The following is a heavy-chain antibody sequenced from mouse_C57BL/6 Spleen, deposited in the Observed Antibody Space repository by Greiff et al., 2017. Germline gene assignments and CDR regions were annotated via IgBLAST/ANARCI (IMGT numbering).Heavy chain of an antibody. V-gene: IGHV5-16*01. CDR1: GFTFSDYY. J-gene: IGHJ4*01. Sequence: EVKLVESEGGLVQPGSSMKLSCTASGFTFSDYYMAWVRQVPEKGLEWVANINYDGSSTSYLDSLKSRFIISRDNAKNILYLQMSSLKSEDTATDYCARGDYYSNYEDAMDYWGQGTSVTVSS. CDR2: INYDGSST. D-gene: IGHD2-5*01. CDR3: ARGDYYSNYEDAMDY.